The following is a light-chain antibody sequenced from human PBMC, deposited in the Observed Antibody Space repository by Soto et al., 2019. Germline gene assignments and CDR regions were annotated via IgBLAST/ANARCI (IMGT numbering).Light chain of an antibody. V-gene: IGKV3-15*01. J-gene: IGKJ2*01. CDR3: QQNNNWPYT. CDR2: RAS. Sequence: EIVMTQSPATLPVSPGERATLSCRVSHSVSGGLAWYQQKPGQAPRLLIYRASIRVTGIPARFSGSGSGTDFTLTISSLQSEDFAVYYCQQNNNWPYTFGQGTKLEIK. CDR1: HSVSGG.